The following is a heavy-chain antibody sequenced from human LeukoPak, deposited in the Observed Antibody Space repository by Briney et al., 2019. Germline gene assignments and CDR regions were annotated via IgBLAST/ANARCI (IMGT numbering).Heavy chain of an antibody. J-gene: IGHJ3*02. V-gene: IGHV4-59*01. CDR2: IYYSGST. CDR1: GGSISSYY. CDR3: ARNLLYDSGVCAFEI. D-gene: IGHD3-22*01. Sequence: SETLSLTCTVSGGSISSYYWSWIRQPPGKGLEWIGYIYYSGSTNYNPSLKSRVTISVDTSKNQFSLKLSSVTAADTAVYYCARNLLYDSGVCAFEIWGKGQWSPSLQ.